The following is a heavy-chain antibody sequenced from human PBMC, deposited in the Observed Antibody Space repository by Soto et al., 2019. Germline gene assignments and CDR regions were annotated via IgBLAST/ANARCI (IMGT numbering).Heavy chain of an antibody. CDR1: GFTFSSYG. CDR3: AKEQGYSSSWCEG. V-gene: IGHV3-30*18. J-gene: IGHJ4*02. D-gene: IGHD6-13*01. Sequence: GGSLRLSCAASGFTFSSYGMHWVRQAPGKGLEWVAVISYDGSNKYYADSVKGRFTISRDNSKNTLYLQMNSLRAEDTAVYYCAKEQGYSSSWCEGWGQGTLVTVSS. CDR2: ISYDGSNK.